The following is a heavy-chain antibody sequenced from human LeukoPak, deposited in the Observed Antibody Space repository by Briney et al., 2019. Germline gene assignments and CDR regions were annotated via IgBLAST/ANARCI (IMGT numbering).Heavy chain of an antibody. D-gene: IGHD2-2*02. CDR1: GYIFTSYY. V-gene: IGHV1-46*01. J-gene: IGHJ4*02. Sequence: ASVKVSCKASGYIFTSYYMYWVRQAPGQGLEWMGIINPSGGSTTYAQNFQGRVTMTRDTSTSTVYMELSSLRSEDTGVYYCARGFLYYFDYWGQGTLVTVSS. CDR3: ARGFLYYFDY. CDR2: INPSGGST.